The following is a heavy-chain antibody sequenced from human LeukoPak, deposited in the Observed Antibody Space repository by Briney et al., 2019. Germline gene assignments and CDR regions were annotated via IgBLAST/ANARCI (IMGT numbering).Heavy chain of an antibody. J-gene: IGHJ4*02. CDR3: TRDEDIVGATTFFDY. CDR2: ISSSGSTI. V-gene: IGHV3-11*04. D-gene: IGHD1-26*01. CDR1: GFTFSDYY. Sequence: GGSLRLSCAASGFTFSDYYMSWIRQAPGKGLEWVSYISSSGSTIYYADSVKGRFTISRDNAKNSLYLQMNSLRAEDTAVYYCTRDEDIVGATTFFDYWGQGTLVTVSS.